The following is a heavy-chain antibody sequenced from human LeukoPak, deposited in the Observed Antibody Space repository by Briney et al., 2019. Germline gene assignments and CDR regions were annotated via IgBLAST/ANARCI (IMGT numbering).Heavy chain of an antibody. D-gene: IGHD3-22*01. CDR3: AKDQDDSSDY. CDR1: GFTFSSYA. Sequence: GGSLRLSCAASGFTFSSYAMSWVRQAPGKGLDWVSAISGSGGSTYYADSVKGRFTISRDNSKNTLYLQMNSLRAEDAAVYYCAKDQDDSSDYWGQGTLVTVSS. CDR2: ISGSGGST. V-gene: IGHV3-23*01. J-gene: IGHJ4*02.